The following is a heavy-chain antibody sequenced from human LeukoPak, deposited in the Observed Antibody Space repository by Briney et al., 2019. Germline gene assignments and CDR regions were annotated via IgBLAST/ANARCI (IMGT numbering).Heavy chain of an antibody. J-gene: IGHJ4*02. CDR1: GFTVRSTY. CDR2: IYAGGCT. Sequence: GGSLRLSCAASGFTVRSTYMSWVRQAPGKGLEGVSIIYAGGCTYYAEYVKGRFTISRDNTKNTLYLQMNSLRAEDTAVYYCVGYGGNYDYWGQGTLVTVSS. CDR3: VGYGGNYDY. D-gene: IGHD4-23*01. V-gene: IGHV3-66*01.